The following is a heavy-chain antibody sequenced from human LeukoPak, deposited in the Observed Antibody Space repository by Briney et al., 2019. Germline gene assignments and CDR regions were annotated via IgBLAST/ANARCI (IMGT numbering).Heavy chain of an antibody. CDR3: AREQLIAAAGTYGMDV. CDR2: INHRGST. Sequence: SETLSLTCAVYGGSFSGYYWSWIRQPPGKGLEWIGEINHRGSTNYNPSLKSRVTVSLDTSKNQFSLKLSSVTAADTAVYYCAREQLIAAAGTYGMDVWGQGTTVTVSS. V-gene: IGHV4-34*01. CDR1: GGSFSGYY. D-gene: IGHD6-13*01. J-gene: IGHJ6*02.